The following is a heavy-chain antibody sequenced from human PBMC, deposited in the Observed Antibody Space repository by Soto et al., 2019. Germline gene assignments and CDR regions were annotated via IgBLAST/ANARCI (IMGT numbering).Heavy chain of an antibody. CDR2: LYDVDGT. CDR3: ATWHLREHAYDI. V-gene: IGHV3-53*01. Sequence: DVHLVESGGGLIQPGGSLRPSCAASGFTVSGKKYLAWVRQAPGKGLEWVSALYDVDGTFYADSVKGRFTTSGDSSRTIVYLQMNSLRPDDTAVYYCATWHLREHAYDIWGQGTAVTVSS. D-gene: IGHD4-17*01. CDR1: GFTVSGKKY. J-gene: IGHJ3*02.